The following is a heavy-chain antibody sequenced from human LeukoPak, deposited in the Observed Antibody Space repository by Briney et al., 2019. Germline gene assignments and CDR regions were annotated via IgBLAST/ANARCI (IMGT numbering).Heavy chain of an antibody. CDR2: INGDESST. Sequence: GGSLRLSCAASGFTFSTDWMHWVRQTPGRGLVWVSRINGDESSTSYADSVRGRFTISRDNAKNTVYLQMNSLRAEDTAVYYCASGWYGSGSPAYNCFDPWGQGTLVTVSS. CDR3: ASGWYGSGSPAYNCFDP. J-gene: IGHJ5*02. D-gene: IGHD3-10*01. V-gene: IGHV3-74*01. CDR1: GFTFSTDW.